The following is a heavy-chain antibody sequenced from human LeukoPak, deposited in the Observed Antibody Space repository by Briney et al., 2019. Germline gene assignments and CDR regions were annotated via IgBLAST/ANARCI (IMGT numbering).Heavy chain of an antibody. J-gene: IGHJ4*02. Sequence: GASVKVSCKASGYTFTGYYMHWVRQAPGQGLEWMGWINPNSGGTNYAQKFQGRVTMTRDTSISTAYMELSRLRSDDTAVYYCARIWYSSGWSPYYFDYWGQGTLVTVSS. CDR3: ARIWYSSGWSPYYFDY. D-gene: IGHD6-19*01. CDR2: INPNSGGT. CDR1: GYTFTGYY. V-gene: IGHV1-2*02.